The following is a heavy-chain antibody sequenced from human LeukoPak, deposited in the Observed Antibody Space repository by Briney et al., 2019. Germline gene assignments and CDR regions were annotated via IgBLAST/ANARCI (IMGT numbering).Heavy chain of an antibody. D-gene: IGHD4-17*01. CDR2: IYYSGST. J-gene: IGHJ4*02. V-gene: IGHV4-30-4*01. Sequence: SETLSLTCTVSGGSISSGGYYWSWIRQPPGEGLEWIGYIYYSGSTYYHPSLKIRVTISLDTSKNQFSLKLSSVTAADTAVYYCARVTTVTTSFHFDYWGQGTLVTVSS. CDR1: GGSISSGGYY. CDR3: ARVTTVTTSFHFDY.